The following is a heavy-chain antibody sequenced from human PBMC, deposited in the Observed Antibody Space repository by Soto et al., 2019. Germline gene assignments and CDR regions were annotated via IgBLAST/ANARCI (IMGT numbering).Heavy chain of an antibody. V-gene: IGHV3-21*01. J-gene: IGHJ6*02. CDR3: ARHTQWLVPYGMDV. CDR2: ISSSSSYI. Sequence: GGSLRLSCAASGFTFSSYSMNWVRQAPGKGLEWVSSISSSSSYIYYADSVKGRFTISRDNAKNSLYLQMNSLRAEDTAVYYCARHTQWLVPYGMDVWGQGTTVTVSS. CDR1: GFTFSSYS. D-gene: IGHD6-19*01.